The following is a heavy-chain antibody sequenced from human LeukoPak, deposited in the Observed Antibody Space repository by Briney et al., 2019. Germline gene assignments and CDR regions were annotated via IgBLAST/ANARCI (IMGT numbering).Heavy chain of an antibody. J-gene: IGHJ4*02. CDR2: INPRLGIA. CDR1: GGTFSSYA. CDR3: ARVDTAMVIDY. D-gene: IGHD5-18*01. Sequence: SVKVSCKASGGTFSSYAISWVRQAPGQGLEWMGRINPRLGIANYAQKFQGRVTITAEKSTSTAYMELSGRRSVDTAVYYCARVDTAMVIDYWGQGTLVTVSS. V-gene: IGHV1-69*04.